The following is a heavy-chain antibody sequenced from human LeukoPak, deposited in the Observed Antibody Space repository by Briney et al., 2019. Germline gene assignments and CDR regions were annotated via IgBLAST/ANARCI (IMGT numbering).Heavy chain of an antibody. CDR2: ISWDGGST. CDR3: AKDSGVPAAMGSFDY. J-gene: IGHJ4*02. V-gene: IGHV3-43*01. Sequence: GGSLRLSCAASGFTFGDYTMHWVRQAPGKGLEWVSLISWDGGSTYYADSVKGRFTISRDNSKNSLYLQMNSLRTEDTALYYCAKDSGVPAAMGSFDYRGQGTLVTVSS. CDR1: GFTFGDYT. D-gene: IGHD2-2*01.